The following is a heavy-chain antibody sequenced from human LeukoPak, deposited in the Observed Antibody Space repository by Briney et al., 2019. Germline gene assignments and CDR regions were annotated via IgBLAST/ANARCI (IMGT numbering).Heavy chain of an antibody. J-gene: IGHJ4*02. CDR1: GFTFSSYA. Sequence: GGSLRLSCAASGFTFSSYAMSWVRQAPGKGLEWVSAISGSGGSTYYADSVKGRFTISRDNPKNTLYLQMNSLRAEDTAVYYCAKGEHIVVVTAIRDWGQGTLVTVSS. CDR2: ISGSGGST. V-gene: IGHV3-23*01. CDR3: AKGEHIVVVTAIRD. D-gene: IGHD2-21*02.